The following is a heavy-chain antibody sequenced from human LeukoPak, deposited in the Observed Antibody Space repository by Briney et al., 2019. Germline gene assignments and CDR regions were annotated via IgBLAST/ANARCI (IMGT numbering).Heavy chain of an antibody. D-gene: IGHD1-26*01. V-gene: IGHV3-23*01. CDR3: AKVTVIVGVS. CDR2: SSGGGGGT. CDR1: GITLSNYG. Sequence: QPGGSLRLSCAVSGITLSNYGMSWVRQAPGKGLEWVAGSSGGGGGTNYADSVKGRFTISRDNSKNTLYLQMNSLRAEDTAVYYCAKVTVIVGVSWGQGTLVTVSS. J-gene: IGHJ5*02.